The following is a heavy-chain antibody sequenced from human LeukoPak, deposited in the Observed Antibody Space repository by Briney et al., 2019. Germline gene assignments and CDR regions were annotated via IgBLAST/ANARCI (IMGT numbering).Heavy chain of an antibody. CDR1: GFTFSSCA. V-gene: IGHV3-23*01. J-gene: IGHJ4*02. D-gene: IGHD3-10*01. Sequence: GGSLRLSCAASGFTFSSCAMSWVRQAPGKGLEWVSAISGSGGSTYYADSVKGRFTISRDNSKNTLYLQMNSLRAEDTVVYYCAKEGFGELLGCFDYWGQGTLVTVSS. CDR3: AKEGFGELLGCFDY. CDR2: ISGSGGST.